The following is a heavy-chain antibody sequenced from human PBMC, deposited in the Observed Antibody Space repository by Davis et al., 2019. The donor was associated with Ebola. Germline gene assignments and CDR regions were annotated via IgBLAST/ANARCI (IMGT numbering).Heavy chain of an antibody. Sequence: ASVKVSCKASGYTFTNYYMHWVRQAPGQGLEWMGMINPNDGRTIYAQKFQGRVTVTRDTSTTTVYMELRTLRSDDTAVYYCAREEDDSSNNWFDPWGQGTLVTVSS. V-gene: IGHV1-46*01. CDR1: GYTFTNYY. CDR3: AREEDDSSNNWFDP. CDR2: INPNDGRT. D-gene: IGHD4-11*01. J-gene: IGHJ5*02.